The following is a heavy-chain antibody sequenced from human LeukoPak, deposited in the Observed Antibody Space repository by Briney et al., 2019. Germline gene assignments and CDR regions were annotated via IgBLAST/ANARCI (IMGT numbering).Heavy chain of an antibody. J-gene: IGHJ4*02. V-gene: IGHV3-74*01. Sequence: PGGSLRLSCAASGFTFSSYWMHWVRQAPGKGLVWVSGINTDGSSTRYADSVKGRFTISRDDSKNTLYLQMYSLRAEDTAVYYCARDDPGGDRGIFDHWGQGKLATVSS. CDR1: GFTFSSYW. CDR3: ARDDPGGDRGIFDH. CDR2: INTDGSST. D-gene: IGHD4-17*01.